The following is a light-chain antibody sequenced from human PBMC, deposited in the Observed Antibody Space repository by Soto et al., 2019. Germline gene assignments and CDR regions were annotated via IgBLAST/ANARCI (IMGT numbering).Light chain of an antibody. J-gene: IGLJ1*01. V-gene: IGLV2-14*01. CDR3: GSYTSTDTTFV. CDR2: EVS. CDR1: STDVGGYNY. Sequence: QSVLAQPSSVSGSPGQSITISCTGTSTDVGGYNYVSWYQHHPGKGPKLIIYEVSNRPSGVSDRFSGSKSGNKASLIISNLEAEDESDYYCGSYTSTDTTFVFGTGTKVTV.